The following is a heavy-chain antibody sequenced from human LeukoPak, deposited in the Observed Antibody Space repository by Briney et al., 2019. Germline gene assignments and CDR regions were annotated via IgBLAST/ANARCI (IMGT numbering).Heavy chain of an antibody. J-gene: IGHJ5*02. CDR1: GGSIYGSGWH. CDR3: ARGPIGGVVLGTALGYFDP. D-gene: IGHD2-21*02. Sequence: SQTLSLTCSVSGGSIYGSGWHWSWLRQPPGKGLEWIGYIYHSGGTYISPPLTSRVSISVDRFNNQFFLYLNYATDADTAGYYCARGPIGGVVLGTALGYFDPWGQGTLVTVSS. CDR2: IYHSGGT. V-gene: IGHV4-30-2*01.